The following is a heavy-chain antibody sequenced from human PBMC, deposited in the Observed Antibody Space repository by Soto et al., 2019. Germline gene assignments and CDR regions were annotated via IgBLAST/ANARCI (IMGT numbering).Heavy chain of an antibody. CDR2: ISDDGSDK. D-gene: IGHD1-1*01. CDR3: AKDRHNEVFYYFDY. CDR1: GFPFSTYG. V-gene: IGHV3-30*18. J-gene: IGHJ4*02. Sequence: QVQLVESGGGVVQPGRCLTLTCAASGFPFSTYGMHWVRQAPGKGLEWVAVISDDGSDKYYADSVKGRFTVSRDNSKNTLYLQMNSLRAEDTALYYFAKDRHNEVFYYFDYCGQGTLVTVSS.